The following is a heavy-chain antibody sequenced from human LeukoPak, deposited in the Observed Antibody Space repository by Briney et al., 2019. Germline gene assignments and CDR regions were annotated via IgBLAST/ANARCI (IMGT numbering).Heavy chain of an antibody. D-gene: IGHD2-2*01. CDR3: ARDLISTYRVGDFDI. J-gene: IGHJ3*02. Sequence: AGGSLRLSCVASGFTFSNYWMNWVRQAPGKGLVWVSRIDSDGSSRSYTDAVKGRFTISRDNAKNSLYLQMNSLRAADTAVYYCARDLISTYRVGDFDIWGQGTMVTVSS. V-gene: IGHV3-74*01. CDR2: IDSDGSSR. CDR1: GFTFSNYW.